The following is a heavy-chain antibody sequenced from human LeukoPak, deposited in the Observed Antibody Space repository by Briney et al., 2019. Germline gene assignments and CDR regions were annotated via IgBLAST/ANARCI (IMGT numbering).Heavy chain of an antibody. CDR1: GGSISSSNW. Sequence: PSETLSLTCAVSGGSISSSNWWSWVRQPPGKGLEWIGEIYHSGSTNYNPSLKSRVTISVDKSKNQFSLKLSSVTAADTAVYYCARTETRVRGLYGWFDPWGQGTLVTVSS. J-gene: IGHJ5*02. V-gene: IGHV4-4*02. CDR3: ARTETRVRGLYGWFDP. CDR2: IYHSGST. D-gene: IGHD4-17*01.